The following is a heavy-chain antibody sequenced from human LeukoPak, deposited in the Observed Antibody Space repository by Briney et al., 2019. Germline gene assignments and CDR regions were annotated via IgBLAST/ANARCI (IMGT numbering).Heavy chain of an antibody. D-gene: IGHD5-24*01. CDR3: AKEGRWLQLGGAFDI. J-gene: IGHJ3*02. CDR1: GFTFSSYD. CDR2: ISSDENNK. V-gene: IGHV3-30*18. Sequence: GGSLRLSCAASGFTFSSYDMHWVRQAPGKGLEWVSVISSDENNKYYADSVKGRFTISRDNSKNTLYLQMSSLRPEDTAVYYCAKEGRWLQLGGAFDIWGQGTMVTISS.